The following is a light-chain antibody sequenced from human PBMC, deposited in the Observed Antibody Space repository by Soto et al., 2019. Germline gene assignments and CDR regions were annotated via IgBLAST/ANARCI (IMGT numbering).Light chain of an antibody. CDR2: DTS. J-gene: IGKJ1*01. CDR3: QQYGSSPVT. CDR1: QSIAGY. V-gene: IGKV3-20*01. Sequence: EIVLTQSPATLSLSPGERATLSCRASQSIAGYLAWYQKKPGQAPRLLIYDTSNRVTGVPARFSGSGSGTDFTLTISRLEPEDFAVYYCQQYGSSPVTFGQGTKV.